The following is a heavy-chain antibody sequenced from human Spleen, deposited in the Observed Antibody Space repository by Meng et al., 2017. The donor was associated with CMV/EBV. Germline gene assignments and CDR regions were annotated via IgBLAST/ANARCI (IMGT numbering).Heavy chain of an antibody. CDR3: AKDPSTAYYYYGMDV. CDR2: ISGSGGST. D-gene: IGHD4-11*01. V-gene: IGHV3-23*01. Sequence: GESLKISCAASGFTFSSYAMSWVRQAPGKGLEWVSAISGSGGSTYYADSVKGRFTISRDNSKNTLYLQMNSLRAEDTAVYYCAKDPSTAYYYYGMDVWGQGTTGTVSS. CDR1: GFTFSSYA. J-gene: IGHJ6*02.